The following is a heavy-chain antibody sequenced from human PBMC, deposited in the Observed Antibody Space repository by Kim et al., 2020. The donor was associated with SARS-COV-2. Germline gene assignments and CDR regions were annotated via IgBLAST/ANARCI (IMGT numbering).Heavy chain of an antibody. CDR1: GGTFSSYA. CDR3: ARDGRQQLVPKYYYYGMDV. V-gene: IGHV1-69*13. J-gene: IGHJ6*02. D-gene: IGHD6-13*01. Sequence: SVKVSCKASGGTFSSYAISWVRQAPGQGLEWMGGIIPIFGTANYAQKFQGRVTITADESTSTAYMELSSLRSEDTAVYYCARDGRQQLVPKYYYYGMDVWGQGTTVTVSS. CDR2: IIPIFGTA.